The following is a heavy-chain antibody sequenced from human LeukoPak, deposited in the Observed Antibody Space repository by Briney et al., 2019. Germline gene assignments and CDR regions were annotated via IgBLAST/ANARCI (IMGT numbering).Heavy chain of an antibody. CDR3: ASRNDILTGYYPNS. D-gene: IGHD3-9*01. Sequence: SVKVSCKTSGGSFSNYIMTWVRQAPGQGLEWMGGIVPLFATPHYAQKYQGRLTIITDEPTSTAYMELSSLTSEDTAVYYCASRNDILTGYYPNSWGQGTLVVVSS. J-gene: IGHJ4*02. V-gene: IGHV1-69*05. CDR1: GGSFSNYI. CDR2: IVPLFATP.